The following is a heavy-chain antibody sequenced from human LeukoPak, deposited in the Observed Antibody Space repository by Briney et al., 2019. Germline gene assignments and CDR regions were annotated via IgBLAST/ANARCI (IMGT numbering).Heavy chain of an antibody. J-gene: IGHJ3*02. CDR1: GSSISSGSYY. D-gene: IGHD1-26*01. CDR2: INHSGST. CDR3: ARRRISGSDKDAFDI. Sequence: SETLSLTCTVSGSSISSGSYYWSWIRQPPGKGLEWIGEINHSGSTNYNPSLKSRVTISVDTSKNQFSLKLSSVTAADTAVYYCARRRISGSDKDAFDIWGQGTMVTVSS. V-gene: IGHV4-39*07.